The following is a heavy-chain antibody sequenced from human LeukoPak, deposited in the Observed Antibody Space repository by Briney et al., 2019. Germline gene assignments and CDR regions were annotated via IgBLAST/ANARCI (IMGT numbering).Heavy chain of an antibody. J-gene: IGHJ4*02. Sequence: GGSLRLSCAASGFTFRSNAMSWVRQAPGKGLEWVSGISGSGLSTDYADSVKGRFTISRDNSKNTLYLQMNSLRAEDTAVYYCARAASDYWGQGTLVTVSS. V-gene: IGHV3-23*01. CDR1: GFTFRSNA. CDR2: ISGSGLST. CDR3: ARAASDY.